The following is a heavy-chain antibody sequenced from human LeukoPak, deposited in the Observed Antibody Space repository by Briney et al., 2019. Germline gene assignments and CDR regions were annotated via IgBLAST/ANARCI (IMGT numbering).Heavy chain of an antibody. CDR1: GYSFTSYW. CDR2: IYPVDSDT. Sequence: GESLKISCKGYGYSFTSYWFGWVRQMPGKGLEWMGIIYPVDSDTRYRPSFQGQVTISADKSISTAYLQWRSLKASDTAMYYCAKRRGTPLNYFDYWGQGTLVTVSS. J-gene: IGHJ4*02. D-gene: IGHD1-7*01. CDR3: AKRRGTPLNYFDY. V-gene: IGHV5-51*01.